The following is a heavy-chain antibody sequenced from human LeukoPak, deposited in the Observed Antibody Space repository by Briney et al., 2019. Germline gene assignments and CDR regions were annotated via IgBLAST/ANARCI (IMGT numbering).Heavy chain of an antibody. CDR1: AFTFSSYW. V-gene: IGHV3-74*01. J-gene: IGHJ3*02. D-gene: IGHD3-10*01. CDR3: ARVAPGAFDI. Sequence: PGGSLRLSCTASAFTFSSYWMHWVRQAPGKGLVWVSHINSGGGSTSYADSVKGRFTISRDNAKNTLYLQMNSLRAEDTAVYYCARVAPGAFDIWGQGTMVTVSS. CDR2: INSGGGST.